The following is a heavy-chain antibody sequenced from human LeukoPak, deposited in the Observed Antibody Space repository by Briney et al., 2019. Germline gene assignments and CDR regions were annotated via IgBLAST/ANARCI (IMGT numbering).Heavy chain of an antibody. CDR3: AKDRHGRYRSSTSCYSNWFDP. V-gene: IGHV3-30*02. CDR2: IRYDGSNK. CDR1: GFTFSSYG. D-gene: IGHD2-2*01. Sequence: GGSLRLSCAASGFTFSSYGMHWVRQAPGKGLEWVAFIRYDGSNKYYADSVKGRFTISRDNSKNTLYLQMNSLRAEDTAVYYCAKDRHGRYRSSTSCYSNWFDPWGQGTLVTVSS. J-gene: IGHJ5*02.